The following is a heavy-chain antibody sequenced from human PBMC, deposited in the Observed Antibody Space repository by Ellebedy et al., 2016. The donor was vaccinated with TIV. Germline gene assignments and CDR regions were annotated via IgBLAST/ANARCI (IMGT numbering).Heavy chain of an antibody. CDR1: GFTFSNYW. CDR2: INRDGSSA. CDR3: ARGGRDQWLIDY. J-gene: IGHJ4*02. D-gene: IGHD6-19*01. Sequence: PGGSLRLSCAASGFTFSNYWIHWVRQAPGKGLVWLSRINRDGSSANYADSVKGRFSIFRDNSKNTLYVQMNSLRAEDTAVYYCARGGRDQWLIDYWGQGTLVTVSS. V-gene: IGHV3-74*01.